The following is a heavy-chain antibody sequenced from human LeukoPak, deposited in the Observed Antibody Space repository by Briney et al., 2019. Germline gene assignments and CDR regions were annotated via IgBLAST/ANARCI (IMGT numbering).Heavy chain of an antibody. CDR1: GGSTSSSSNY. J-gene: IGHJ6*03. CDR2: IYYSGST. V-gene: IGHV4-39*02. D-gene: IGHD4-11*01. Sequence: SETLSLTCTVAGGSTSSSSNYWGWIRQPPGKGLEWIGSIYYSGSTHYTPSLKSRVTISIDPSKNHFSLKLNSVTAADTAVYYCARTYSNYGGSYYYYYMDVWGKGTTVTVSS. CDR3: ARTYSNYGGSYYYYYMDV.